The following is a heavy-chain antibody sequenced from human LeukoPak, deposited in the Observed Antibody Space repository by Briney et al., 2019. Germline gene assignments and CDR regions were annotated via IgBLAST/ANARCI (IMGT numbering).Heavy chain of an antibody. CDR1: GGSFSGYY. D-gene: IGHD3-9*01. Sequence: SETLSLTCAVYGGSFSGYYWSWIRQPPGKGLEWIGEINHSGSTNYNPSLKSRVTISVDTSKNQFSLKLSSVTAADTAVYYCARGAVLRYFDWLPTGGNWFDPWGQGTLVTVSS. CDR3: ARGAVLRYFDWLPTGGNWFDP. J-gene: IGHJ5*02. V-gene: IGHV4-34*01. CDR2: INHSGST.